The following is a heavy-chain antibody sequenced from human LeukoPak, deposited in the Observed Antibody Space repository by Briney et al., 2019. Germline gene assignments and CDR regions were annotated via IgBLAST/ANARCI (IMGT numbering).Heavy chain of an antibody. V-gene: IGHV3-9*01. CDR2: ISWNSGSI. Sequence: GGSLRLSCAASGFTFDDYAMHWVRQAPGKGLEWVSGISWNSGSIGYAGSVKGRFTISRDNAKNSLYLQVNSLRAEDTALYYCAKGKSGSYTFDYWGQGTLVTVSS. CDR3: AKGKSGSYTFDY. D-gene: IGHD1-26*01. CDR1: GFTFDDYA. J-gene: IGHJ4*02.